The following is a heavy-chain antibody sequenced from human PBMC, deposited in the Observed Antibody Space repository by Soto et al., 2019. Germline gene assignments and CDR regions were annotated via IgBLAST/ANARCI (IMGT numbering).Heavy chain of an antibody. D-gene: IGHD2-8*02. J-gene: IGHJ4*02. CDR2: ITSSGGST. V-gene: IGHV3-23*01. Sequence: EVQLLESGGGLVQPGGSLRLSCAASGLTFSSYAMTWVRQAPGKGLEWVSVITSSGGSTYYADSVKGRFTISRDNYKNTLYLQTNSMRVEAPAIYYCANARFTGLGDSWGQGTLVSVSS. CDR3: ANARFTGLGDS. CDR1: GLTFSSYA.